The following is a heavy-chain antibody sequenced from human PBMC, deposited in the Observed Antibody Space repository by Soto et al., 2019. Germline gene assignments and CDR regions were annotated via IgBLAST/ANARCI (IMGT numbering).Heavy chain of an antibody. CDR1: GFTFSGYT. D-gene: IGHD5-18*01. V-gene: IGHV3-33*01. CDR2: IWFDGSNK. Sequence: QVQLVESGGGVVQPGRSLRLSSAASGFTFSGYTIHWVRQAPGKGLEWLALIWFDGSNKYYADSVKGRFPIPRDNAKNTLYLQMNTLRAEDTAVYYCARGLRYKYGHTFDYWGQGTLVTVSS. CDR3: ARGLRYKYGHTFDY. J-gene: IGHJ4*02.